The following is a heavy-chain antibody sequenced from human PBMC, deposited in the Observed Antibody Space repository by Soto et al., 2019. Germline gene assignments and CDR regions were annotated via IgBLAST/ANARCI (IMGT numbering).Heavy chain of an antibody. CDR1: GYSISSGYY. CDR2: IYHSGST. CDR3: ARVRYSSSSEGWFEP. J-gene: IGHJ5*02. Sequence: PSETLSLTCAVSGYSISSGYYWGWIRQPPGKGLEWIGSIYHSGSTYYNPSLKSRVTISVDTSKNQFSLKLSSVTAADTAVYYCARVRYSSSSEGWFEPWGQGTLVTVSA. V-gene: IGHV4-38-2*01. D-gene: IGHD6-6*01.